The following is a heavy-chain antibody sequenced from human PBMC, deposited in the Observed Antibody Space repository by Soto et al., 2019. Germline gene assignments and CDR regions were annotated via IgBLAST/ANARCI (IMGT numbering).Heavy chain of an antibody. CDR2: IYPGDSDT. D-gene: IGHD3-3*01. V-gene: IGHV5-51*01. J-gene: IGHJ5*02. CDR3: AGSGRAIFGWFDP. CDR1: GYSFTNYW. Sequence: GESLKISCKGSGYSFTNYWIGWVRQMPGKGLEWMGIIYPGDSDTRYSPSFQGQVTISADKSISTAFLQWSSLKASDTAMYYCAGSGRAIFGWFDPWGQGTLVTVSS.